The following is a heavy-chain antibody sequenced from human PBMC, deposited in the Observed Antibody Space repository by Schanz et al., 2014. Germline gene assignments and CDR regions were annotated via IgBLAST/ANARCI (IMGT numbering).Heavy chain of an antibody. CDR2: ISSDGSKK. Sequence: QVQLVESGGGVVQPERSLRLSCAASGFNFANHAIHWVRQGQGNGLQWVAVISSDGSKKLYADSVKARFTISRDNSKNSVSLQMDSLRPEDTAVYYCARELPSYFDFWNGSQNAFDYWGQGTLVTVSS. V-gene: IGHV3-30*03. D-gene: IGHD3-3*01. J-gene: IGHJ4*02. CDR1: GFNFANHA. CDR3: ARELPSYFDFWNGSQNAFDY.